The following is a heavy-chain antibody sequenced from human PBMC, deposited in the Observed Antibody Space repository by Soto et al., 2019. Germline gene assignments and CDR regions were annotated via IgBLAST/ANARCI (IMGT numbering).Heavy chain of an antibody. J-gene: IGHJ6*02. CDR1: GFTFSSYA. V-gene: IGHV3-23*01. CDR3: ASAAREYYYYGMDV. Sequence: EVQLLESGGGLVQPGGSLRLSCAASGFTFSSYAMSWVRQAPGKGLEWVSAISGSGGSTYYADSVKCRFTISRDNSKNTLYLQMNSLRAEDTAVYYCASAAREYYYYGMDVWGQGTTVTVSS. CDR2: ISGSGGST.